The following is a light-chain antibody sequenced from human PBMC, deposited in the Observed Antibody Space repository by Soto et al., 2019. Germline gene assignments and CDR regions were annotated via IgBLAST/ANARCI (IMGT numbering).Light chain of an antibody. Sequence: DIQMTQSPSSLSASVGDRVTIACRASQSIGGYLNWYQQKPGKAPKLLIFNAASLQSGVPSRFSGSGSGTDFTLTIISLQPEDFATYYCQQSYTIPITFGGGTKVE. CDR3: QQSYTIPIT. J-gene: IGKJ4*01. V-gene: IGKV1-39*01. CDR2: NAA. CDR1: QSIGGY.